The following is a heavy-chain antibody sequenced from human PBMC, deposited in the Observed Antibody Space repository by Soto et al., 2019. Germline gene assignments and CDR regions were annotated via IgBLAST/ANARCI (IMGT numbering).Heavy chain of an antibody. V-gene: IGHV1-69*06. J-gene: IGHJ6*02. Sequence: SVKVSCKASGGTFSSYAISWVRQAPGQGLEWMGGIIPIFGTANYAQKFQGRVTITADKSTTTASMDLSSLRSEDTAVYYCARKGYIGNFAMDVWGQGTTVTVSS. CDR1: GGTFSSYA. D-gene: IGHD5-12*01. CDR2: IIPIFGTA. CDR3: ARKGYIGNFAMDV.